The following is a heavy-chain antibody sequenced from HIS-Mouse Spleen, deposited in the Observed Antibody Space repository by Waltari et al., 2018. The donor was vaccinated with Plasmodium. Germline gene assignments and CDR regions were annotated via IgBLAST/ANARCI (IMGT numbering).Heavy chain of an antibody. J-gene: IGHJ2*01. CDR1: GFTFSSYG. D-gene: IGHD5-12*01. CDR3: ARDRRGYWYFDL. V-gene: IGHV3-21*01. CDR2: ISSSSSYR. Sequence: EVQLVESGGGLVKHGGSLRLSCAASGFTFSSYGMNWVRQAPGKGLEGVSSISSSSSYRYYADSVKCRFTIPRDNAKNSLYLQMNSLRAEDTAVYYCARDRRGYWYFDLWGRGTLVTVSS.